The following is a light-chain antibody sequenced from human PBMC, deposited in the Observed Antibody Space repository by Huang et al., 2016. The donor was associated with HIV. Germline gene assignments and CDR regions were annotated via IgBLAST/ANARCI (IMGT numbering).Light chain of an antibody. J-gene: IGKJ3*01. V-gene: IGKV3-20*01. Sequence: IVFTQSPGPLSLSPGDRATLSCRASQSVSSSYLAWYQQKPGQAPRLLIYGASSSATGIPDRFSGSGSGTDFTLTISRLEPEDFAVYYCQQYGSSLFTFGPGTKVDIK. CDR2: GAS. CDR1: QSVSSSY. CDR3: QQYGSSLFT.